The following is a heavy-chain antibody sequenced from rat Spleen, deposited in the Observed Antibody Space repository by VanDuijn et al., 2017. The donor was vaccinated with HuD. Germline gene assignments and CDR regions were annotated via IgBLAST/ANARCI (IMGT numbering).Heavy chain of an antibody. Sequence: EVQLVESGGGLVQPGRSLKLSCAASGFTFSNYDMAWVRQAPTKGLEWVASITNSGGSAYYPGSVKGRFTISRDNAKSTLYLQMDSLRSEDTATYYCTREYYGLGPFDYWGQGVMVTVSS. J-gene: IGHJ2*01. V-gene: IGHV5-27*01. CDR2: ITNSGGSA. D-gene: IGHD1-6*01. CDR1: GFTFSNYD. CDR3: TREYYGLGPFDY.